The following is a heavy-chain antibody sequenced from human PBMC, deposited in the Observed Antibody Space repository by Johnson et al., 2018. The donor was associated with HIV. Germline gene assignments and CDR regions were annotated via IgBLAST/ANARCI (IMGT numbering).Heavy chain of an antibody. CDR2: IRYDGSDK. CDR1: GFTLSSYG. J-gene: IGHJ3*02. V-gene: IGHV3-30*02. D-gene: IGHD1-14*01. CDR3: AKGEPVALDI. Sequence: QMLLVESGGGVVQPGGSLRLSCAASGFTLSSYGMHWVRQAPGQGLEWVAFIRYDGSDKYSADSVEGRFTISRDNSKNPLYLQMNRRRPGDTAVSYCAKGEPVALDIWGQVTMVNVSA.